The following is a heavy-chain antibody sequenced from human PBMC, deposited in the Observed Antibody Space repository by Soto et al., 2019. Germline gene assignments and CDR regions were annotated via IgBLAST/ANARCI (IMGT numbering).Heavy chain of an antibody. V-gene: IGHV4-34*01. CDR3: ARVIRYSSGWYLGPGTGRGGYYFDY. D-gene: IGHD6-19*01. CDR2: INHSGST. CDR1: GGSFSGYY. Sequence: PSETLSLTCAVYGGSFSGYYWSWIRQPPGKGLEWIGEINHSGSTNYNPSLKSRVTISVDTSKNQFSLKLSSVTAADTAVYYCARVIRYSSGWYLGPGTGRGGYYFDYWGQGTLVTVSS. J-gene: IGHJ4*02.